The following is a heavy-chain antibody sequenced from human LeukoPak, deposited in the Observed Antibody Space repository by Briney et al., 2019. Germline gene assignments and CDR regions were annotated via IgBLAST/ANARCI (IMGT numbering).Heavy chain of an antibody. CDR2: IYYSGST. Sequence: KPSETLSLTCTVSGGSISSYYWRWIRQPPGKGLEWIGYIYYSGSTNYNPSLKSRVTISVDTSKNQFSLKLSSVTAADTAVYYCAGARHYDFWSGYHEFDYWGQGTLVTVSS. CDR1: GGSISSYY. J-gene: IGHJ4*02. CDR3: AGARHYDFWSGYHEFDY. V-gene: IGHV4-59*01. D-gene: IGHD3-3*01.